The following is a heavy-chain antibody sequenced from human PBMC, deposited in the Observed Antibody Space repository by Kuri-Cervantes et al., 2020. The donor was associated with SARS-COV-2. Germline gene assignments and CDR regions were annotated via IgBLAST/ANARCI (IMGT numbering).Heavy chain of an antibody. CDR2: INSDGSST. CDR1: GFTFDDYA. J-gene: IGHJ6*03. CDR3: ARDHSDYYGSGSYYYYYYYMDV. Sequence: GGSLRLSCAGSGFTFDDYAMHWVRQAPGKGLVWVSRINSDGSSTSYADSVKGRFTISRDNAKNTLYLQMNSLRAEDTAVYYCARDHSDYYGSGSYYYYYYYMDVWGKGTTVTVSS. D-gene: IGHD3-10*01. V-gene: IGHV3-74*01.